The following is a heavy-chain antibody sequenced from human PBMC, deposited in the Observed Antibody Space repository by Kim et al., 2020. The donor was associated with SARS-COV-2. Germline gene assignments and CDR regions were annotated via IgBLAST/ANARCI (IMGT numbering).Heavy chain of an antibody. CDR1: GYTFTSYG. CDR3: ARRSGVTSYYYGMDV. D-gene: IGHD2-15*01. J-gene: IGHJ6*02. V-gene: IGHV1-18*01. CDR2: ISAYNGNT. Sequence: ASVKVSCKASGYTFTSYGISWVRQAPGQGLEWMGWISAYNGNTNYAQKLQGRVTMTTDTSTSTAYMELRSLRSDDTAVYYCARRSGVTSYYYGMDVWGQGTTVTVSS.